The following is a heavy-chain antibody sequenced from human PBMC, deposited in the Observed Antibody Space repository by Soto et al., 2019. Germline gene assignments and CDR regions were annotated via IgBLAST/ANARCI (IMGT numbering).Heavy chain of an antibody. CDR2: VYWDDDK. D-gene: IGHD3-16*01. V-gene: IGHV2-5*02. Sequence: QITLNESGPALVKPTQTLTLTCTFSGFSLNTRDVGVGWIRQPPGKALEWLGVVYWDDDKTYSPSLKSRLPSTKDTPNTPVVLRMTKMDPVDTATYYCAHCRGGVASFWGQGTLVTVSS. J-gene: IGHJ4*02. CDR3: AHCRGGVASF. CDR1: GFSLNTRDVG.